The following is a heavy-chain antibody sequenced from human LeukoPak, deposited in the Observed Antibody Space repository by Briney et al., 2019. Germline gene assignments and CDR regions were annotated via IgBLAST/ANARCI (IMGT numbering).Heavy chain of an antibody. D-gene: IGHD3-22*01. V-gene: IGHV3-30*12. CDR3: ARSVESDYYDSSGYYYEISDAFDI. CDR2: IQADGGNK. CDR1: GFTFRNSD. Sequence: GGSLRLSCAASGFTFRNSDMHWVRQAPGKGPEWVAFIQADGGNKYYADSVKGRFTISRDNSKNTLYLQMNSLRAEDTAVYYCARSVESDYYDSSGYYYEISDAFDIWGQGTMVTVSS. J-gene: IGHJ3*02.